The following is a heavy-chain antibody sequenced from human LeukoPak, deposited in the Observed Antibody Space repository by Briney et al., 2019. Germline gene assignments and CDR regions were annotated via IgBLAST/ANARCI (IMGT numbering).Heavy chain of an antibody. CDR1: GFTFSSYA. Sequence: GGSLRLSCAASGFTFSSYAMRWVRQAPGKGLEWVSAISGSGGSTYYADSVKGRFTISGDNSKNTLYLQMNSLRAEDTAVYYCAKHDSSGYFPGDFDYWGQGTLVTVSS. D-gene: IGHD3-22*01. V-gene: IGHV3-23*01. J-gene: IGHJ4*02. CDR2: ISGSGGST. CDR3: AKHDSSGYFPGDFDY.